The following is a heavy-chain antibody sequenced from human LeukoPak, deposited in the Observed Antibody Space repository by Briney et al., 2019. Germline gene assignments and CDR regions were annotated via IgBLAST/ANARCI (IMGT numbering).Heavy chain of an antibody. Sequence: GASVNVSFTASGYTFTSYGISWVRQAPGQGLAWMGWISAYNGNTNYAQKLQGRVTMTTDTSTSTAYMELRSLRSDDTAVYYCARDRLLAYGSGTFPFDYWGQGTLVTVSS. CDR1: GYTFTSYG. D-gene: IGHD3-10*01. J-gene: IGHJ4*02. V-gene: IGHV1-18*01. CDR2: ISAYNGNT. CDR3: ARDRLLAYGSGTFPFDY.